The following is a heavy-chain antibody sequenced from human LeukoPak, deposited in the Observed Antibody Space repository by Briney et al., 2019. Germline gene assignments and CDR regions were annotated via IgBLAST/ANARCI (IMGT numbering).Heavy chain of an antibody. Sequence: GGSLRLSCAASGSTVSNTYMNWVRQAPGKGLEWVSVIYNSGSTYYADSVKGRFTASRDNSKNTLYLQINSLRVEDTAVYYCTRRFDYWGQGTLVTVSS. J-gene: IGHJ4*02. V-gene: IGHV3-53*01. CDR2: IYNSGST. CDR3: TRRFDY. CDR1: GSTVSNTY.